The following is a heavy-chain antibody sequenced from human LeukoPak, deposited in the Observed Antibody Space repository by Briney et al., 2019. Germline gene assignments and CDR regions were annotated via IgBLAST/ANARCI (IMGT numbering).Heavy chain of an antibody. CDR1: GGTFSSYT. D-gene: IGHD6-13*01. CDR3: ARSKYSSSWSTPYYMDV. V-gene: IGHV1-2*02. CDR2: INPNSGGT. Sequence: GASVKVSCEASGGTFSSYTISWVRQAPGQGLERMGWINPNSGGTNYAQKFQGRVTMTRDTSISTAYMELSRLRSDDTAVYYCARSKYSSSWSTPYYMDVWGKGTTVTVSS. J-gene: IGHJ6*03.